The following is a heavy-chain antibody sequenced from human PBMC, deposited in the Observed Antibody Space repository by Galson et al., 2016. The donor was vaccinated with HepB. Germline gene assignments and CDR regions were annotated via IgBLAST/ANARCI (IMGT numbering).Heavy chain of an antibody. V-gene: IGHV3-30*04. J-gene: IGHJ4*02. CDR2: ISFDESNK. CDR1: GFTFSSYT. D-gene: IGHD2-2*01. Sequence: SLRLSCAASGFTFSSYTLHWVRQAPGKGLEWVAVISFDESNKYYADSVKGRFTISRDNSKNTRYLQMNSLRAEDTAMYYCARVRGRRGPAALDYWGQGTLVTVSS. CDR3: ARVRGRRGPAALDY.